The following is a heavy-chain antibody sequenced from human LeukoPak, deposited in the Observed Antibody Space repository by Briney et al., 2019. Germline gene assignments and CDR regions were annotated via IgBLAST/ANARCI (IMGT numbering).Heavy chain of an antibody. CDR2: ISSSGSTI. D-gene: IGHD3-10*01. CDR1: GFTFSSYE. J-gene: IGHJ4*02. V-gene: IGHV3-48*03. CDR3: ARKASYGSGSYFDY. Sequence: HPGGSLRLSCAASGFTFSSYEMNWVRQAPGKGLEWVSYISSSGSTIYYADSVKGRFTISRDNAKNSLYLQMNSLRAEDTAVYYCARKASYGSGSYFDYWGQGTLVTVSS.